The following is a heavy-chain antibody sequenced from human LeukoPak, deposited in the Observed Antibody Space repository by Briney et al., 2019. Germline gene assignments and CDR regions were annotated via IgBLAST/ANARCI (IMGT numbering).Heavy chain of an antibody. Sequence: GGSLTLSCVASGFNFNDHTMHWVRHPPGKGLEWVGLITWDGRTTYYADSLKGQFTISRHNSRNSLFLQIHSLKNEDSGLYYCAKEGTGHDDIPEYYFDYWGRGTVVTVS. V-gene: IGHV3-43*01. CDR1: GFNFNDHT. CDR2: ITWDGRTT. D-gene: IGHD5-12*01. CDR3: AKEGTGHDDIPEYYFDY. J-gene: IGHJ4*02.